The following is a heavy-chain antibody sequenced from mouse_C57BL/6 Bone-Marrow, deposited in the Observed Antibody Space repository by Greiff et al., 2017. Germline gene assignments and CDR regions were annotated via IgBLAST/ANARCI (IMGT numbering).Heavy chain of an antibody. J-gene: IGHJ1*03. CDR2: INPGDGGT. V-gene: IGHV1-54*01. D-gene: IGHD1-1*01. Sequence: QVQLQQSGAELVRPGTSVKVSCKASGYAFTNYLIEWVKQRPGQGLEWIGVINPGDGGTNYNEKFKGKATLTADKSSSTAYMQLSSLTSEDSAVYFCARGDYYGSGYWYFDVWGRGTAITVTA. CDR1: GYAFTNYL. CDR3: ARGDYYGSGYWYFDV.